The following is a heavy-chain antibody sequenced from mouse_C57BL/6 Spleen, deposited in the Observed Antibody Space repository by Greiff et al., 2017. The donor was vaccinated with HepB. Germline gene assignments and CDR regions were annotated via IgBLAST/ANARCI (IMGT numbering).Heavy chain of an antibody. D-gene: IGHD2-5*01. CDR1: GYTFTSYW. CDR2: IDPSDSYT. Sequence: QVQLQQPGAELVKPGASVKLSCKASGYTFTSYWMQWVKQRPGQGLEWIGEIDPSDSYTNYNQKFKGKATLTVDTSSRTAYMQLSSLTSEDSAVYYCARSYYSNEGAMDYWGQGTSVTVSS. CDR3: ARSYYSNEGAMDY. J-gene: IGHJ4*01. V-gene: IGHV1-50*01.